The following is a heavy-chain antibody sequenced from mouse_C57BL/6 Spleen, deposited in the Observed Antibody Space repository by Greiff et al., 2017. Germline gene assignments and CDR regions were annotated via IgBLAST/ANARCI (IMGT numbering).Heavy chain of an antibody. Sequence: EVQRLQSGGGLVKPGGSLKLSCAASGFTFSSYAMSWVRQTPEQRLEWVGTIGDGGSYTYYPDNVKGRFTISRDNAKNKLYMHMSHLKSEDTAIYYCAVDRPRYPMAYWGQGTLVTVS. D-gene: IGHD1-1*01. CDR2: IGDGGSYT. J-gene: IGHJ4*01. CDR1: GFTFSSYA. V-gene: IGHV5-4*01. CDR3: AVDRPRYPMAY.